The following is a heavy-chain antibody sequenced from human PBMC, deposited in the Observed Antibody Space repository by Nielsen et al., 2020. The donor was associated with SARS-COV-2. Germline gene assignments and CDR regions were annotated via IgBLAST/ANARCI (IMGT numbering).Heavy chain of an antibody. CDR3: ARDGAGYCSSTSCPRYYYGMDV. D-gene: IGHD2-2*01. V-gene: IGHV3-33*01. CDR1: GFTFSSYG. J-gene: IGHJ6*02. Sequence: GESLKISCAASGFTFSSYGMHWVRQAPGKGLEWVAVIWYDGSNKYYADSVKGRFTISRDNSKNTLYLQMNSLRAEDTAVYYCARDGAGYCSSTSCPRYYYGMDVWGQGTTVTVSS. CDR2: IWYDGSNK.